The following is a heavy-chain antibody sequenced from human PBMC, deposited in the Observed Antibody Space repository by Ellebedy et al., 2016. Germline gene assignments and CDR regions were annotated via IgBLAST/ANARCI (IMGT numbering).Heavy chain of an antibody. CDR2: IDPSDSYT. CDR3: ARPGYYYGSGSYYLDY. J-gene: IGHJ4*02. V-gene: IGHV5-10-1*01. CDR1: GYSFTSYW. Sequence: GESLKISXKGSGYSFTSYWISWVRQMPGKGLEWMGRIDPSDSYTNYSPSFQGHVTISADKSISTAYLQWSSLKASDTAMYYCARPGYYYGSGSYYLDYWGQGTLVTVSS. D-gene: IGHD3-10*01.